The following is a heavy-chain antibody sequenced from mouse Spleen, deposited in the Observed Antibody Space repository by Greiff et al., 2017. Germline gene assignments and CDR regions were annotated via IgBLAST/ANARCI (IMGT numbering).Heavy chain of an antibody. CDR1: GFTFSDYG. Sequence: EVKVEESGGGLVKPGGSLKLSCAASGFTFSDYGMHWVRQAPEKGLEWVAYISSGSSTIYYAETVKGRFTISRDNAKNTQFLQMTSLRSEDTAMYYCARYFAMDYWGQGTSVTVSS. CDR3: ARYFAMDY. V-gene: IGHV5-17*01. J-gene: IGHJ4*01. CDR2: ISSGSSTI.